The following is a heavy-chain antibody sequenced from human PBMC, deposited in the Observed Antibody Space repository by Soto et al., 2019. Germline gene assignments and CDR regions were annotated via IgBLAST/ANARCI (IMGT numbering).Heavy chain of an antibody. CDR1: GYTFNSYD. J-gene: IGHJ6*02. D-gene: IGHD4-17*01. V-gene: IGHV1-8*01. CDR3: ARGIGDFVNNYNGMDV. Sequence: QVQLVQSGTEVKKPGASVKVSCKASGYTFNSYDIYWVRQATGQGLEWMGWMKPNSGNTGYAQRFQGRVTMTRSTSISTAYMELSSLRSEDTAVYYCARGIGDFVNNYNGMDVWGQGTTVTVSS. CDR2: MKPNSGNT.